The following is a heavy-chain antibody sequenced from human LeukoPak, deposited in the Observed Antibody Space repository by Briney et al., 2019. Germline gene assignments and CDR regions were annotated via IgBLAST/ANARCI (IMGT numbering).Heavy chain of an antibody. D-gene: IGHD3-3*01. V-gene: IGHV4-4*02. CDR1: GGSISSSYW. CDR3: TRTSVFGVVIMPFDF. CDR2: IHQSGST. J-gene: IGHJ4*02. Sequence: SETLSLTCAVSGGSISSSYWWSWVRPAPGKGLEWIGEIHQSGSTNYNPSLKSRVTMSVDKSKNQFSLQVRSVTAADTAVYYCTRTSVFGVVIMPFDFWGQGTLVSVSS.